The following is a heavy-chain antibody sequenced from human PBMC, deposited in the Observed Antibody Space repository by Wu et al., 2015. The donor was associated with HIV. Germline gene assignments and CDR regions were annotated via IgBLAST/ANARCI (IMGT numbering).Heavy chain of an antibody. V-gene: IGHV1-69*05. J-gene: IGHJ3*02. CDR2: IIPIFGTA. CDR1: GGTFSSYA. D-gene: IGHD4-17*01. CDR3: ARSRVTTVTLEAAFSAFDI. Sequence: QVQLVQSGAEVKKPGSSVKVSCKASGGTFSSYAISWVRQAPGQGLEWMGGIIPIFGTANYAQKFQGRVTITTDESTSTAYMELSSLRSEDTAVYYCARSRVTTVTLEAAFSAFDIWGQGTSGHRLF.